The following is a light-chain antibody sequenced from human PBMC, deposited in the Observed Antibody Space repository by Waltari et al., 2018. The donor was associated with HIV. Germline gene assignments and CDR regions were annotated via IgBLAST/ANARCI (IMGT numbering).Light chain of an antibody. V-gene: IGKV3D-15*01. CDR1: RSVNSN. J-gene: IGKJ5*01. Sequence: EIVMTQSPATLSVSPGDRATLSCRASRSVNSNLAWYQQRPGQAPRLLIHGASTRATGTPTRISGSGSGTDFTLTISSLQSEDFAIYYCQQYYTWPPITFGQGTRLEIK. CDR2: GAS. CDR3: QQYYTWPPIT.